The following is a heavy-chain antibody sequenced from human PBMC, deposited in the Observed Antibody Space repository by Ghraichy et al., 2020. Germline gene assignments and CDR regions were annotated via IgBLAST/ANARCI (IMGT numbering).Heavy chain of an antibody. J-gene: IGHJ6*03. CDR2: INHSGST. CDR3: TLGGSALYSSSWPYMDV. Sequence: SETLSLTCAVYGGSFSGYYWSWIRQPPGKGLEWIGEINHSGSTNYNPSLKSRVTISVDTSKNQFSLKLSSVTAADTAVYYCTLGGSALYSSSWPYMDVWGKGTTVTVS. D-gene: IGHD6-13*01. CDR1: GGSFSGYY. V-gene: IGHV4-34*01.